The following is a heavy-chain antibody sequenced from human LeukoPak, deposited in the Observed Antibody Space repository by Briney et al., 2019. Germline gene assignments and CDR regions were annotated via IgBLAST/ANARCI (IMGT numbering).Heavy chain of an antibody. CDR3: ARAYSSSWYVDY. Sequence: GGSLRLSCAASGFTVSSNYMSWVRQAPGKGLEWVSVIYSGGSTYYADSVKGRFTISRDNSKNTLYLQMNSLRAEDTAVYYCARAYSSSWYVDYWGQGTLVTVSS. D-gene: IGHD6-13*01. V-gene: IGHV3-66*01. J-gene: IGHJ4*02. CDR1: GFTVSSNY. CDR2: IYSGGST.